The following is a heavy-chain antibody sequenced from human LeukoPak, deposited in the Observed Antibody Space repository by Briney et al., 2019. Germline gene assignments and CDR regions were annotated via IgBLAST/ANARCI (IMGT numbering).Heavy chain of an antibody. J-gene: IGHJ6*03. CDR2: IYYSGST. Sequence: SGTLSLTCTVSGGSISSHYWSWIRQPPGKGLEWIGYIYYSGSTNYNPSLKSRVTISVDTSKNQFSLKLSSVTAADTAVYYCAREVGSGISADYYMDVWGKGTTVTVSS. CDR3: AREVGSGISADYYMDV. V-gene: IGHV4-59*11. CDR1: GGSISSHY. D-gene: IGHD3-10*01.